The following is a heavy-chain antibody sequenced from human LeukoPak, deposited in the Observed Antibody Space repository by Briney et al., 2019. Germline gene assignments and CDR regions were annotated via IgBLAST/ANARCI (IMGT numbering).Heavy chain of an antibody. J-gene: IGHJ3*02. Sequence: GGSLRLSCAASGFTFSSYSMNWVRQAPGKGLGWVSSISSSSSYIYYADSVKGRFTISRDNAKNSLYLQMNSLRAEDTAVYYCASEEQSAFDIWGQGTMVTVSS. D-gene: IGHD1-26*01. CDR1: GFTFSSYS. V-gene: IGHV3-21*01. CDR2: ISSSSSYI. CDR3: ASEEQSAFDI.